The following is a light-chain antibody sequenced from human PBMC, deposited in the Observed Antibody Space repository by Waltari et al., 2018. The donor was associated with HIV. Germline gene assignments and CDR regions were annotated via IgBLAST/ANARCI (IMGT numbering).Light chain of an antibody. CDR1: NIGGKS. CDR2: YDT. V-gene: IGLV3-21*04. Sequence: SYVVTQPPSVSVAPGKTAKITCGGNNIGGKSVHWYQQKPGQAPVLVIYYDTNRPSGIPERFAGSNSGHTATLTISRVEAGDEADYYCQVWDSSTDHRVFGGGTKLTVL. CDR3: QVWDSSTDHRV. J-gene: IGLJ2*01.